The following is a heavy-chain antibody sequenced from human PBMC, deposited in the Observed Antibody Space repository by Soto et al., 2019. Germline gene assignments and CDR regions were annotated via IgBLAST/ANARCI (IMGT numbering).Heavy chain of an antibody. J-gene: IGHJ4*02. CDR2: ISGGAETT. Sequence: EVQLLESGGGLVQPGGSLRLSCAASGFTFNNYAMTWVRQAPGKGLQWVSSISGGAETTYYADSVRGRFTISRDDSKNTLFLLMNSLRAEDTAVYYCAKYVYYGSGGSKDHKTFDYWGQGNLVTVSS. V-gene: IGHV3-23*01. D-gene: IGHD3-10*01. CDR3: AKYVYYGSGGSKDHKTFDY. CDR1: GFTFNNYA.